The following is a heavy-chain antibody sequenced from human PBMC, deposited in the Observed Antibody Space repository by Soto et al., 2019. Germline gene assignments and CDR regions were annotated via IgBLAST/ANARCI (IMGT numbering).Heavy chain of an antibody. J-gene: IGHJ5*02. D-gene: IGHD3-10*01. CDR1: GFSFSTSGVG. CDR2: IYWNDDR. Sequence: QITLKESGPTLVKPTQTLTLTCTFSGFSFSTSGVGVGWIRQPPGKALEWLALIYWNDDRRYSPSLKSRLNITKDTSKNQVFLTMTNMDPVDTATYYCVSGSFPNWFDPWGQGTLVTVSS. CDR3: VSGSFPNWFDP. V-gene: IGHV2-5*01.